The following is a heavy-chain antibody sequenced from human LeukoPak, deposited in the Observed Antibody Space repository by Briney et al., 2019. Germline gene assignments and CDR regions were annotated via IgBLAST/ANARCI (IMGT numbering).Heavy chain of an antibody. CDR3: ARDRMGGSYYYYGMDV. D-gene: IGHD3-10*01. CDR2: ISSSSSTI. J-gene: IGHJ6*02. Sequence: PGGSLRLSCAASGFTFSSYSMNWVRQAPGKGLEWVSYISSSSSTIYYADSVKGRFTMSRDNGKNSLYLQMNSLRDEDTAVYYCARDRMGGSYYYYGMDVWGQGTTVTVSS. CDR1: GFTFSSYS. V-gene: IGHV3-48*02.